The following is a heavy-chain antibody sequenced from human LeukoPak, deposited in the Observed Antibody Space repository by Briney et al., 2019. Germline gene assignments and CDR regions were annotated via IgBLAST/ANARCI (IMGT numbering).Heavy chain of an antibody. J-gene: IGHJ4*02. CDR3: ARSRQLDY. Sequence: ASVKVSCKASGYTFTSYGISWVRQAPGQRLEWMGWINAGNGNTKYSQEFQGRVTITRDTSASTAYMELSSLRSEDMAVYYCARSRQLDYWGQGTLVTVSS. V-gene: IGHV1-3*03. D-gene: IGHD6-25*01. CDR2: INAGNGNT. CDR1: GYTFTSYG.